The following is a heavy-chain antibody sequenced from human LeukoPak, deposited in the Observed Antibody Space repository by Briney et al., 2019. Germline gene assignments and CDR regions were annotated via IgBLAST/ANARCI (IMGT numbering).Heavy chain of an antibody. CDR1: GGSFSGYY. CDR2: IDHSGST. Sequence: SETLSLTCAVYGGSFSGYYWSWIRQPPGKGLEWIGEIDHSGSTNYNPSLKSRVTISVDTSKSQFSLKLSSVTAADTAVYYCARGNFGYSYGYDYWGQGTLVTVSS. D-gene: IGHD5-18*01. CDR3: ARGNFGYSYGYDY. J-gene: IGHJ4*02. V-gene: IGHV4-34*01.